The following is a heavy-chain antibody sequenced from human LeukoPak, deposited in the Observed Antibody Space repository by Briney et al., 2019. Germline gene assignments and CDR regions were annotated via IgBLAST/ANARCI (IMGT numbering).Heavy chain of an antibody. Sequence: KPGGSLRLSCAASGFAFSDYYMSWIRQAPGKGLEWVSYISRSGDYTNYADSVRGRFTISRDNAKNSLYLQMNSLRAEDTAVYYCARGQYCTNGVCTDYWYFDLWGRGTLVTVSS. CDR2: ISRSGDYT. CDR1: GFAFSDYY. CDR3: ARGQYCTNGVCTDYWYFDL. D-gene: IGHD2-8*01. V-gene: IGHV3-11*05. J-gene: IGHJ2*01.